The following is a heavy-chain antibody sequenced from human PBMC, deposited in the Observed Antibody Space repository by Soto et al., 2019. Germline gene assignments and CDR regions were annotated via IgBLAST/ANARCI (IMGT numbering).Heavy chain of an antibody. Sequence: PGGSLRLSCAASGFTFSSYAMSLARQAPGKGLEWVSSISNSGGSTYHADSVKGRFTISRDDSEKTLYLQMNSLRVEDAAIYFCAQGKISTTGLNYWGQGTLVTVSS. J-gene: IGHJ4*02. V-gene: IGHV3-23*01. CDR1: GFTFSSYA. D-gene: IGHD1-1*01. CDR2: ISNSGGST. CDR3: AQGKISTTGLNY.